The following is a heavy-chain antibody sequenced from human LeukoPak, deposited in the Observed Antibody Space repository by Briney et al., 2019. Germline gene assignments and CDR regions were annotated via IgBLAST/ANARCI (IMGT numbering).Heavy chain of an antibody. V-gene: IGHV3-30-3*01. CDR3: ARDSGEFCSSTSCFAVDY. D-gene: IGHD2-2*01. Sequence: GRSLRLSCAASGFTFSSYAMHWVRQAPGKGLEWVAVISYDGSNKYYADSVKGRFTISRDNSKNTLYLQMNSLRAEDTAVYYCARDSGEFCSSTSCFAVDYWGQGTLVTVSS. CDR2: ISYDGSNK. J-gene: IGHJ4*02. CDR1: GFTFSSYA.